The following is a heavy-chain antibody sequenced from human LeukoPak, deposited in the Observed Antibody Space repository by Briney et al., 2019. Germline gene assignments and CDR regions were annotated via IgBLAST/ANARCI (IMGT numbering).Heavy chain of an antibody. J-gene: IGHJ4*02. Sequence: SETLSLTCSVSSGSISSSSYYWSWIRQPPEKGLEWIGSIYYSGSTYYNPSLKSRVTISVDTSKTQFSLKLSSVTAADTAVYYCARHPKKNGIVGATIYDWGQGTLVTVSS. CDR3: ARHPKKNGIVGATIYD. D-gene: IGHD1-26*01. CDR1: SGSISSSSYY. V-gene: IGHV4-39*01. CDR2: IYYSGST.